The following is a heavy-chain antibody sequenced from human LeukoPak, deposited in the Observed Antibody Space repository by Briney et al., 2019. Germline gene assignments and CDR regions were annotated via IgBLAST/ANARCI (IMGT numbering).Heavy chain of an antibody. V-gene: IGHV3-30*02. Sequence: GGSLRLSCAASGFTFSSYGMHWVRQAPGKGLEWVTFIRYDGTNEYYADSVRGRFTISRDNSKNTLYLQMNSLRPEDTAVYYCARGGYVYYFDYWGQGTLVTVSS. J-gene: IGHJ4*02. CDR3: ARGGYVYYFDY. CDR2: IRYDGTNE. CDR1: GFTFSSYG. D-gene: IGHD5-18*01.